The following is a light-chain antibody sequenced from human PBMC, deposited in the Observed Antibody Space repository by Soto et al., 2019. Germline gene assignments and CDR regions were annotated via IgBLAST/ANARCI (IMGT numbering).Light chain of an antibody. V-gene: IGKV3-20*01. CDR1: QSVSSN. J-gene: IGKJ4*01. Sequence: EIVMTQSPATLSVSPGERATLSCRASQSVSSNLAWYQQKPGQAPRLLIYGASSRATGIPDRFSGSGSGTDFTLTISRLEPEDFAMYYCHQYGSSPLTFGGGTKVDIK. CDR2: GAS. CDR3: HQYGSSPLT.